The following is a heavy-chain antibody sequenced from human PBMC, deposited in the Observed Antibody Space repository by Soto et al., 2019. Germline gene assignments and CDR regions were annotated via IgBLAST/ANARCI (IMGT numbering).Heavy chain of an antibody. J-gene: IGHJ6*02. Sequence: GASVKVSCKVSGYTLTELSMHWVRQAPGKGLEWMGGFDPEDGETIYAQKFQGRVTMTEDTSTDTAYMELSSLRSEDTAVYYCATVADHCSGGSCYFSDGDPYYYYGMDVWGQGTTVTVSS. V-gene: IGHV1-24*01. D-gene: IGHD2-15*01. CDR2: FDPEDGET. CDR3: ATVADHCSGGSCYFSDGDPYYYYGMDV. CDR1: GYTLTELS.